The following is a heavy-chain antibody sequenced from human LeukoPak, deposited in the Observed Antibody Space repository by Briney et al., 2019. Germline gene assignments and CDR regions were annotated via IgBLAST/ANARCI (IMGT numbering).Heavy chain of an antibody. CDR1: GYTFTGYY. CDR2: INPNSGGT. Sequence: GAAVKVSCKASGYTFTGYYMHWVRQAPGQGLEWMGRINPNSGGTNYAQMVQGRVTMTRDPTISTAYKELSRLRSADTAVYYCARASSGSAAWGQGTLVTVSS. CDR3: ARASSGSAA. V-gene: IGHV1-2*06. D-gene: IGHD1-26*01. J-gene: IGHJ4*02.